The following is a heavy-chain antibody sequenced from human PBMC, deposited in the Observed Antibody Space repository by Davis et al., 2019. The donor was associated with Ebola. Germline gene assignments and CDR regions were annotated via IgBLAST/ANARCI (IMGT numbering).Heavy chain of an antibody. J-gene: IGHJ5*02. Sequence: GESLKISCAASGFTFSSYAMSWVRQAPGKGLEWVSAISGSGGSTYYADSVKGRFTISRDNSKNTLYLQMNSLRAEDTAVYYCARGRLHSRGFDPWGQGTLVTVSS. CDR2: ISGSGGST. D-gene: IGHD4-11*01. CDR1: GFTFSSYA. CDR3: ARGRLHSRGFDP. V-gene: IGHV3-23*01.